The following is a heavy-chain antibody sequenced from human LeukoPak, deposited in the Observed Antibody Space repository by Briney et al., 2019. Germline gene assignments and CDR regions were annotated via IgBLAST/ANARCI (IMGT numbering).Heavy chain of an antibody. Sequence: GGSLRLSCAASGFPFSTYAMSWVRQAPGKGLEWVSAISDSGDTTYYADSVKGRFTISRDNSKDTLFLQMNRLRAEDTAVYYCAKFRGPFIYWGQGTLVTVSP. J-gene: IGHJ4*02. V-gene: IGHV3-23*01. CDR3: AKFRGPFIY. CDR2: ISDSGDTT. CDR1: GFPFSTYA.